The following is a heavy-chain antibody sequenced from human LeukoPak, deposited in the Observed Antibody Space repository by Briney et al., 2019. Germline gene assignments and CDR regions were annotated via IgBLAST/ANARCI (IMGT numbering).Heavy chain of an antibody. J-gene: IGHJ4*02. CDR1: GFTFSSYW. D-gene: IGHD3-9*01. CDR3: ARKYDIDPFDY. V-gene: IGHV3-7*01. CDR2: IKQDGSEK. Sequence: GGSLRLSCAASGFTFSSYWMSWVRQAPGKGLEWVANIKQDGSEKYYVDSVKGRFTISRDNAKNTLYLQMNSLRAEDTAVYYCARKYDIDPFDYWGQGTLVTVSS.